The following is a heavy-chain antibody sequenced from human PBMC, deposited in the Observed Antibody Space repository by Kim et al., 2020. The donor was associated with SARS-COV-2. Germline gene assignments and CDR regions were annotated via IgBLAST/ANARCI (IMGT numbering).Heavy chain of an antibody. CDR3: AKVIRAADVGNDAFDV. CDR2: ISGSGGTT. V-gene: IGHV3-23*01. Sequence: GGSLRLSCATSGFTFSSFAMSWFRQAPGKGLEWVSAISGSGGTTYYAESVKGRFTISRDNSKNTLYLQMKSLRAEDTAVYYCAKVIRAADVGNDAFDVWG. J-gene: IGHJ3*01. CDR1: GFTFSSFA. D-gene: IGHD1-1*01.